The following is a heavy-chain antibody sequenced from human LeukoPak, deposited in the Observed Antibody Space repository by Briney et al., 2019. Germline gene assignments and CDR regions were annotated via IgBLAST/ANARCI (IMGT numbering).Heavy chain of an antibody. CDR1: GFTVSNAW. Sequence: GGSLRLSCAASGFTVSNAWMSWVRQAPGKGLEWVGRIKSKTDGETTDYAAPVKGRFTISRDDSKNTLYLQMNSLKTEDTAVYYCTTVYSDSSGYYFNYCDYWGQGTLVSVSS. CDR2: IKSKTDGETT. V-gene: IGHV3-15*01. J-gene: IGHJ4*02. CDR3: TTVYSDSSGYYFNYCDY. D-gene: IGHD3-22*01.